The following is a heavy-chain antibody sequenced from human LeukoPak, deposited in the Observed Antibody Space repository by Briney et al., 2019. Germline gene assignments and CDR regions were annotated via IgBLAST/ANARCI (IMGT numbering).Heavy chain of an antibody. Sequence: GESLKISCKGSGYSFTSYWIGCVRQMPGKGLEWMGIIYPGDSDTRYSPSFQGQVTISADKSISTAYLQWSSLKASYTAMYYCGRRAALNCGGDCYSFDYWGQGTLVTVSS. CDR3: GRRAALNCGGDCYSFDY. CDR1: GYSFTSYW. CDR2: IYPGDSDT. V-gene: IGHV5-51*01. J-gene: IGHJ4*02. D-gene: IGHD2-21*02.